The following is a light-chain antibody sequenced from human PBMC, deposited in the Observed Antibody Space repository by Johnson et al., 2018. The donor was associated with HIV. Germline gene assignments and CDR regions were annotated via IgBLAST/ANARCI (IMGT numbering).Light chain of an antibody. Sequence: QSVLTKPPSVSAAPGQKVTISCSGSSSNIGNNYVSWYQQLPGTAPKLLIYENNKRPSGIPDRFSGSKSGTSATLGITGLQTGDEADYYCGTWDSSLGAWVFGTGTKVTVL. CDR1: SSNIGNNY. J-gene: IGLJ1*01. CDR3: GTWDSSLGAWV. V-gene: IGLV1-51*02. CDR2: ENN.